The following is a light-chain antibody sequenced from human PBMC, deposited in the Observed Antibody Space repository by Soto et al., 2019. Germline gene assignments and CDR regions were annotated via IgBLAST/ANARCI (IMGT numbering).Light chain of an antibody. CDR3: QNYYNWPRT. V-gene: IGKV3-20*01. Sequence: EIVLTQSPGTLSLSPGERATLSCRASQSVSSNNLAWYQQRPGQAPRLLIYGASSRATGIPDRFSGSGSGTEFNLTISSLQSEDFAVYYCQNYYNWPRTLGQGTKVEI. CDR1: QSVSSNN. J-gene: IGKJ1*01. CDR2: GAS.